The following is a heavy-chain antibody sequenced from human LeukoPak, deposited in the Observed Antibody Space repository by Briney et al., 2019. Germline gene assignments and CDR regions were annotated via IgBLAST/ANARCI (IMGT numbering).Heavy chain of an antibody. CDR1: GGTFSSYA. V-gene: IGHV1-69*13. D-gene: IGHD1-26*01. J-gene: IGHJ6*03. Sequence: SVKVSCTASGGTFSSYAISWVRQAPGQGLEWMGGIIPIFGTANYAQKFQGRVTITADESTSTAYMELSSLRSEDTAVYYCARGRTLGRKGDYYYYYMDVWGKGTTVTISS. CDR2: IIPIFGTA. CDR3: ARGRTLGRKGDYYYYYMDV.